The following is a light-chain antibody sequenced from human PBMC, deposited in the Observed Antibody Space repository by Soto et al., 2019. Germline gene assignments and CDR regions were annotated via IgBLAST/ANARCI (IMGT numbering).Light chain of an antibody. V-gene: IGKV1-39*01. J-gene: IGKJ2*01. CDR1: QTISTY. CDR2: AAS. CDR3: QQSLGIPYT. Sequence: DIQMTQCPSALSASVGDRVTITCRASQTISTYLNWYQQKPEKAPKLLISAASTLQSGVPSRFSRSGSGPDFTLTISSLQPEDFATYYCQQSLGIPYTFGQGTRLEIK.